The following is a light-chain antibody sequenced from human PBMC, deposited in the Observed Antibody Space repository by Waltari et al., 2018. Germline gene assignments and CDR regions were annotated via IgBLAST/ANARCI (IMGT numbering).Light chain of an antibody. V-gene: IGKV1-39*01. CDR1: QSITTF. CDR2: ASS. J-gene: IGKJ4*01. Sequence: DIQMTQSPSSLSASVGDRVTIPCRASQSITTFLNWYQQRPGKAPKLLIYASSSLQSGVPSRFSGSGSGTDFTLTISSLQPEDFATYYGQQSYSTPSFGGGTKVEI. CDR3: QQSYSTPS.